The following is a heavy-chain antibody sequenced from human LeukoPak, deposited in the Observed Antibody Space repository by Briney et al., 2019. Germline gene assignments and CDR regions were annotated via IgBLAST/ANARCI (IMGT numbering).Heavy chain of an antibody. CDR3: ARGSGWYEGYFDY. CDR1: GFTFSSYW. V-gene: IGHV3-74*01. D-gene: IGHD6-19*01. J-gene: IGHJ4*02. CDR2: INGDGSST. Sequence: GGSLRLSCAASGFTFSSYWMHWVRQAPGKGLVWVSRINGDGSSTSYADSVKGRFTISRDNAKNTLYLQMNSLRAEGTAVYYCARGSGWYEGYFDYWGQGTLVTVSS.